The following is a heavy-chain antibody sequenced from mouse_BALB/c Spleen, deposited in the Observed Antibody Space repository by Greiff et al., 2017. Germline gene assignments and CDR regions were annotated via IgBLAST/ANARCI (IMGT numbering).Heavy chain of an antibody. CDR1: GFSLTGYG. CDR2: IWGDGST. D-gene: IGHD2-1*01. Sequence: VQLKESGPGLVAPSQSLSITCTVSGFSLTGYGVNWVRQPPGKGLEWLGMIWGDGSTDYNSALKSRLSISKDNSKSQVFLKMNSLQTDDTARYYCAIYGNYDYYAMDYWGQGTSVTVSS. V-gene: IGHV2-6-7*01. CDR3: AIYGNYDYYAMDY. J-gene: IGHJ4*01.